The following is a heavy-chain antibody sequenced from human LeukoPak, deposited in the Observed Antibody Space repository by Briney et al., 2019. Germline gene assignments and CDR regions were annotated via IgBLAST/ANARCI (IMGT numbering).Heavy chain of an antibody. CDR1: GFTFRSYA. V-gene: IGHV3-30-3*01. CDR3: ARDLGGSGSYYYYYYGMDV. D-gene: IGHD3-10*01. CDR2: ISYDGSNK. Sequence: GRSLRLSCAACGFTFRSYAMHWVRQAPGKGLEWVAVISYDGSNKYYADSVKGRFTISRDNSKNTLYLQMNSLRAEDTAVYCCARDLGGSGSYYYYYYGMDVWGQGTTVTASS. J-gene: IGHJ6*02.